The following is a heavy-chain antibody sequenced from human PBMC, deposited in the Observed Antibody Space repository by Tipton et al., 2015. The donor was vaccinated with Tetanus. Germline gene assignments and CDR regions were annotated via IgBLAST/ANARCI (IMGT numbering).Heavy chain of an antibody. V-gene: IGHV4-61*01. CDR3: ARANYDFPKKGPFDS. CDR2: ISYSGST. CDR1: GGSVRSGSYH. J-gene: IGHJ4*02. Sequence: TLSLTCSVSGGSVRSGSYHWNWIRQPPGKGLEWLAYISYSGSTNSNYSLKSRITISRDTSKNQFSLKLTSVTAADMAVYYCARANYDFPKKGPFDSWGQGTLVLVSS. D-gene: IGHD3-3*01.